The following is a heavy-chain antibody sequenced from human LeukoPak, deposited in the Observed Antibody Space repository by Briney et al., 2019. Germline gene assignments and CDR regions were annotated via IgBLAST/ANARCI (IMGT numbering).Heavy chain of an antibody. CDR2: IYHSGST. CDR3: ARDHYYDSSGSPHAFDI. Sequence: PSETLSLTCTVSGYSISSGYYWGWIRQPPGKGLEWIGSIYHSGSTYYNPSLKSRVTISVDTSKNQFPLKLSSVTAADTAVYYCARDHYYDSSGSPHAFDIWGQGTMVTVSS. V-gene: IGHV4-38-2*02. CDR1: GYSISSGYY. D-gene: IGHD3-22*01. J-gene: IGHJ3*02.